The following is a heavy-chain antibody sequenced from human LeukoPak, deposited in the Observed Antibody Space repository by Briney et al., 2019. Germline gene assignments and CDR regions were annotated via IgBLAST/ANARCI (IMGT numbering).Heavy chain of an antibody. V-gene: IGHV4-34*01. D-gene: IGHD6-19*01. J-gene: IGHJ4*02. CDR1: GGSFSGYY. CDR2: INHSGST. Sequence: SSETLSLTCPVYGGSFSGYYWSWIRQPPGKGLEWIGEINHSGSTNYNPSLKSRVPISVDTSKNQFSLKLSSVTAADTAVYYCARSVWLGNDYWGQGTLVTVSS. CDR3: ARSVWLGNDY.